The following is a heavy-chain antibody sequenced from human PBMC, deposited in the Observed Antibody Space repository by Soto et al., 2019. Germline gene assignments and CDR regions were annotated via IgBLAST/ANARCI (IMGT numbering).Heavy chain of an antibody. V-gene: IGHV1-8*01. D-gene: IGHD2-15*01. Sequence: QVQLVQSGAEVKRPGASVKVSCKASGYTFTPHDINWVRQATGQGLEWMGQMNPNSGYIDFAQRFQGRLTINTNTSISTAYMELSSLRSEDTAIYYCARGLYCSGGTCSDSWGQGTLVIVSS. CDR2: MNPNSGYI. CDR3: ARGLYCSGGTCSDS. CDR1: GYTFTPHD. J-gene: IGHJ4*02.